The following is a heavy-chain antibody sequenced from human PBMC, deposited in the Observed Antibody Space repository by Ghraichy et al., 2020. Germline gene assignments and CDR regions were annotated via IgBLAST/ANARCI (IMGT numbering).Heavy chain of an antibody. CDR1: GFTFSSYS. Sequence: LSLTCAASGFTFSSYSMNWVRQAPGKGLEWVSSISSSSSYIYYADSVKGRFTISRDNAKNSLYLQMNSLRAEDTAVYYCARGVAVTRAGFDYWGQGTLVTVSS. D-gene: IGHD2-15*01. V-gene: IGHV3-21*01. CDR3: ARGVAVTRAGFDY. J-gene: IGHJ4*02. CDR2: ISSSSSYI.